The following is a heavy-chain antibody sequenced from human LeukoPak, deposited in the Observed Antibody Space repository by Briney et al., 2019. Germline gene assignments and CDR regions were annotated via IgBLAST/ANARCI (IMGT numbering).Heavy chain of an antibody. D-gene: IGHD3-16*02. Sequence: GASVKVSCKASGYTFTGYYMHWVRQAPGQGLEWMGWINPNSGGTNYAQKFQGRVTMTRDTSISTAYMELSRLRSDDTAVYYCARAPRGGRFRAFDYWGQGTLVTVSS. V-gene: IGHV1-2*02. CDR1: GYTFTGYY. CDR3: ARAPRGGRFRAFDY. J-gene: IGHJ4*02. CDR2: INPNSGGT.